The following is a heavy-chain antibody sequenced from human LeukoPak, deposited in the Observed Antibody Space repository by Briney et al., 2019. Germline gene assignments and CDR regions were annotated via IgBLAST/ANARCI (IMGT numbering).Heavy chain of an antibody. CDR2: ISAYNGNT. CDR1: GYTFTSYG. Sequence: ASVKVSCKASGYTFTSYGISWVRQAPGQGLEWMGWISAYNGNTNYAQKLQGRVTMTTDTSTSTAYMELRSLRSDDTAVYYCARGGSRIAVAAPAMDYYYGMDVWGQGTTVTVSS. D-gene: IGHD6-19*01. CDR3: ARGGSRIAVAAPAMDYYYGMDV. V-gene: IGHV1-18*01. J-gene: IGHJ6*02.